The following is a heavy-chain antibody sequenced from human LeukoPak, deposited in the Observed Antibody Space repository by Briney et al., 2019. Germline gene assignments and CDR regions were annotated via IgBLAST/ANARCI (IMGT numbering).Heavy chain of an antibody. J-gene: IGHJ5*02. CDR1: GGSISSGGYF. CDR3: ARDGDSGYASFDP. CDR2: IYTTGST. D-gene: IGHD5-12*01. Sequence: PSETLSLTCTVSGGSISSGGYFWSWIRQPAGKGLEWIGRIYTTGSTNYNPSLKSRVTISMDTSKNQFSLKLSSVTAADTAVYYCARDGDSGYASFDPWGQGTLVTVSS. V-gene: IGHV4-61*02.